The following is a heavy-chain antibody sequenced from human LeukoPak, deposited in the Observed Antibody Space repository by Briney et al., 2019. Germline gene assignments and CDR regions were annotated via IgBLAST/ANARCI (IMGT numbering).Heavy chain of an antibody. V-gene: IGHV5-51*01. CDR2: IYPRASDT. Sequence: GESLKISCKGSGYNFPNYWIGWVRQLPGEGLEWMGIIYPRASDTRYSPSFQGHVVISVDKSINTAYLQLSSLKVSDSAMYFCTRRGFDLWGQGTQVTVSS. CDR1: GYNFPNYW. J-gene: IGHJ4*02. CDR3: TRRGFDL.